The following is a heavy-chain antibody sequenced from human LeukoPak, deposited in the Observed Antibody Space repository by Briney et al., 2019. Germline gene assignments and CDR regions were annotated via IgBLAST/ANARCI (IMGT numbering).Heavy chain of an antibody. D-gene: IGHD3-10*01. J-gene: IGHJ4*02. CDR3: AILGDYYGSGSYYLMNY. CDR2: MNPNSGNT. CDR1: GYTFSNYD. V-gene: IGHV1-8*02. Sequence: GASVKVSCKASGYTFSNYDINWVRQATGQGLEWMGWMNPNSGNTGYAQRFQGRVTMIRNTSISTAYMELSSLRSEDTAVYYCAILGDYYGSGSYYLMNYWGQGTLVTVSS.